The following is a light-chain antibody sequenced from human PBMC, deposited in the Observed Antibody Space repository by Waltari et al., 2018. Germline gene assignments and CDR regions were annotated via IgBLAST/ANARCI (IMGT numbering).Light chain of an antibody. CDR1: SPNIGSNF. CDR2: RND. CDR3: AAWDDSLTVR. J-gene: IGLJ3*02. V-gene: IGLV1-47*01. Sequence: QSVLTQPPSASGTPGQRVTLSCSGSSPNIGSNFVCWYQHLPGPAPKLLIYRNDQRPSGVPDRFSGSRSGTSAYLAISGLRSEDEADYYCAAWDDSLTVRFGGGTKLTVL.